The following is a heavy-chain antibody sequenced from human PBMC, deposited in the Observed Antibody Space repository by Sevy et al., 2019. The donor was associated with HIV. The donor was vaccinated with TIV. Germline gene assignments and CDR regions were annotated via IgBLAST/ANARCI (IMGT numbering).Heavy chain of an antibody. CDR2: IIPLFGTA. Sequence: ASVQVSCKASGGTFSSYAISWVRQAPGQGLEWMGGIIPLFGTANYAQRFQRRVTITADESTSTAYMELGSLRSEDTAVYYCARGEGSSSWPFYYYYYMDVWGKGTTVTVSS. V-gene: IGHV1-69*13. D-gene: IGHD6-13*01. J-gene: IGHJ6*03. CDR3: ARGEGSSSWPFYYYYYMDV. CDR1: GGTFSSYA.